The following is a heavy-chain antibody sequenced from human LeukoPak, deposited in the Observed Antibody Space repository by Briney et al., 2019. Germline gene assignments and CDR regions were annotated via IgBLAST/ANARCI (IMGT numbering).Heavy chain of an antibody. CDR3: ARARSDILTGHPFDY. CDR1: GYTFTGYY. V-gene: IGHV1-2*02. Sequence: ASVKVSCKASGYTFTGYYMHWVRQAPGQGLEWMGWIHPNSGGTNYAQKFQGRVTMTRDTSISTAYMELSRLRSDDTAVYYCARARSDILTGHPFDYWGQGTLVTVSS. J-gene: IGHJ4*02. CDR2: IHPNSGGT. D-gene: IGHD3-9*01.